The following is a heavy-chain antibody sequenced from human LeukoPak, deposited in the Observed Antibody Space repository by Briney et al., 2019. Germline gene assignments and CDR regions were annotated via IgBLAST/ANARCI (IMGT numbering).Heavy chain of an antibody. CDR2: MNPNSGNT. D-gene: IGHD6-6*01. J-gene: IGHJ4*02. V-gene: IGHV1-8*01. Sequence: ASVKVSCKASGCTFTSYDINWVRQATGQGLEWMGWMNPNSGNTGYAQKFQGRVTMTRDTSISTAYMELSSLRSEDTAVYYCARTYGRSSGRDFDCWGQGTLVTVSS. CDR1: GCTFTSYD. CDR3: ARTYGRSSGRDFDC.